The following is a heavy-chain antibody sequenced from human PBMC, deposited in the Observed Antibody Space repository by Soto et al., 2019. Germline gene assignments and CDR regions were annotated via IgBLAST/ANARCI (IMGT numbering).Heavy chain of an antibody. CDR2: ITGSGVNT. V-gene: IGHV3-23*01. CDR3: ATHSWDH. CDR1: GLTFSTAD. Sequence: EVQVSESGGGLVQPGGSLRLSCAASGLTFSTADMSWVRQAPGKGLEWVSAITGSGVNTYYADSVKGRFTVSRDNSKNTLFLQMNSLRVEDPAIYYCATHSWDHWGQGTLVTVSS. J-gene: IGHJ4*02.